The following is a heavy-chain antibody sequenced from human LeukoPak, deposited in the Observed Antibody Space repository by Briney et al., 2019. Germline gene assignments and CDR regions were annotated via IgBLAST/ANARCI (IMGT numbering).Heavy chain of an antibody. D-gene: IGHD4-17*01. CDR3: ARSKPTVTTFAGFDY. J-gene: IGHJ4*02. V-gene: IGHV3-48*01. CDR1: GFTFSSYS. CDR2: ISSSSSTI. Sequence: PGGSLRLSCAASGFTFSSYSMNWVRQAPGKGLEWVSYISSSSSTIYYADSVKGRFTISRDNAKNSLYLQMNSLRAEDTAVYYCARSKPTVTTFAGFDYWGQGTLVTVSS.